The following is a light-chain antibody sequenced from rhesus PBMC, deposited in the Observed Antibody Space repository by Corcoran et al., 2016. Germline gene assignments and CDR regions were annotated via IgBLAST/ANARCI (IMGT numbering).Light chain of an antibody. J-gene: IGKJ1*01. V-gene: IGKV1-69*01. CDR1: QGISNW. Sequence: DIQMTQSPSSLSASVGDRVTGTCRASQGISNWLAWYQQKPGKAPKLLIYSASNLETGVPSRFSGTGSRTDFTLTISSLQPEDVATYYCQQHDNSPRTFGQGTKVEIK. CDR2: SAS. CDR3: QQHDNSPRT.